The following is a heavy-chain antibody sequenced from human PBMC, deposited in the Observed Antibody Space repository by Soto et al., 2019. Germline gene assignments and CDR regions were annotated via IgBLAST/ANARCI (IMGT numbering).Heavy chain of an antibody. J-gene: IGHJ5*01. CDR3: ARCSLVVVPAPGFDS. CDR1: GGSISSGGYY. Sequence: SETLSLTCTVSGGSISSGGYYWSWIRQHPGKGLEWIGYIYYSGTTYYNPSLKSRVTSSVDTCKNQFSLKLSSVSAADTALYYCARCSLVVVPAPGFDSWGQGTQVTVSS. V-gene: IGHV4-31*03. D-gene: IGHD2-2*01. CDR2: IYYSGTT.